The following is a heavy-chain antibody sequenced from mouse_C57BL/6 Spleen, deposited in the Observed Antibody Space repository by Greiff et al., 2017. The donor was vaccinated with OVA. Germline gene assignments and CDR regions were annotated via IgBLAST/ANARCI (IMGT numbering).Heavy chain of an antibody. CDR1: GYTFTSYW. J-gene: IGHJ4*01. Sequence: QVQLKQPGAELVRPGSSVKLSCKASGYTFTSYWMHWVKQRPIQGLEWIGNIDPSDSETHYNQKFKDKATLTVDKSSSTAYMQLSSLTSEDSAVYYCARDYGNYEDAMDYWGQGTSVTVSS. CDR2: IDPSDSET. CDR3: ARDYGNYEDAMDY. V-gene: IGHV1-52*01. D-gene: IGHD2-1*01.